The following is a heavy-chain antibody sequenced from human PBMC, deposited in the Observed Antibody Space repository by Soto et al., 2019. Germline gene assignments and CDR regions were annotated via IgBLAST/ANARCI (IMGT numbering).Heavy chain of an antibody. CDR3: ARDYDILTGPRTGFDY. CDR2: ISAYNGNT. Sequence: ASVKVSCKASGYTFTSYGISWVRQAPGQGLEWMGWISAYNGNTNYAQKLQGRVTMTTDSSTSTAYMELRSLRSDDTAVYYCARDYDILTGPRTGFDYWGQGTLVTVSS. V-gene: IGHV1-18*01. CDR1: GYTFTSYG. D-gene: IGHD3-9*01. J-gene: IGHJ4*02.